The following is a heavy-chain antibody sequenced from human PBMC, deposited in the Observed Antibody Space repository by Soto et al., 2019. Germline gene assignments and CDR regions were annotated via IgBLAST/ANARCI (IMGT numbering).Heavy chain of an antibody. J-gene: IGHJ6*02. CDR1: GFTFSSYA. D-gene: IGHD2-8*01. V-gene: IGHV3-23*01. CDR2: ISGSGGST. CDR3: ARPKGMVYHYGMDV. Sequence: GGSLSLSCAASGFTFSSYAMSWVRQAPGKGLEWVSAISGSGGSTSYADSVKGRFTISRDNAKNTLYLQMNSLRAEDTAVYYCARPKGMVYHYGMDVWGQGTTVTVSS.